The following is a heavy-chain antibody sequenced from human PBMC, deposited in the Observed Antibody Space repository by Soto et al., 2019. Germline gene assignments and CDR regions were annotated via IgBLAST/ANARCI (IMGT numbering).Heavy chain of an antibody. CDR1: GFTFSSYW. J-gene: IGHJ3*02. Sequence: EVQLVESGGGLVQPGGSLRLSCAASGFTFSSYWMHWVRQAPGKGLVWVSRIYSDGSRTNYADSVEGRFTISRDNAKNTLYLQMNSLRAEEMAVYYCARGVRGAYGLDIWGQGTVVTVSS. V-gene: IGHV3-74*01. CDR3: ARGVRGAYGLDI. CDR2: IYSDGSRT. D-gene: IGHD2-21*01.